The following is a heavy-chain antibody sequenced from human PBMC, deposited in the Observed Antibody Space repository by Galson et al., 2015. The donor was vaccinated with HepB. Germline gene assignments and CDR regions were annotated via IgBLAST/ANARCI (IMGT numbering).Heavy chain of an antibody. D-gene: IGHD3-10*01. Sequence: ETLSLTCTVSGGSIGRYYWGWIRQPPGKGLEWIGYIYGSESINYNPSLRGRVTISVDTSKNLFSLNLSSVTASDTAVYYCARVGYYASGRLDPDAFDFWGQGTLVTVSS. CDR3: ARVGYYASGRLDPDAFDF. V-gene: IGHV4-59*01. CDR1: GGSIGRYY. J-gene: IGHJ3*01. CDR2: IYGSESI.